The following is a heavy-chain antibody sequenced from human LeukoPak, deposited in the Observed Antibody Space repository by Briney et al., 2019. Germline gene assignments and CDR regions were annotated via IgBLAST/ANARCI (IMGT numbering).Heavy chain of an antibody. CDR3: AREWQRGIAAAGTRIEGDY. CDR2: IKQDGSEK. D-gene: IGHD6-13*01. J-gene: IGHJ4*02. Sequence: GGSLRLPCAVSGFSVSCYWMTWVRQAPGKGLEWVANIKQDGSEKNYVDSVKGRFTISRDNAENSLFLQMNSLRVEDTAVYYCAREWQRGIAAAGTRIEGDYWGQGTLDAVSS. CDR1: GFSVSCYW. V-gene: IGHV3-7*01.